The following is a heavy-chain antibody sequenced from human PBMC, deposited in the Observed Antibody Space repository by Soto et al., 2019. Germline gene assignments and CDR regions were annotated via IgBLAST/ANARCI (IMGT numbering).Heavy chain of an antibody. J-gene: IGHJ5*02. D-gene: IGHD6-13*01. V-gene: IGHV1-8*01. CDR1: GYTFTSYD. CDR3: ARRPLTPTKGSSLNWFDP. CDR2: MNPNSGNT. Sequence: QVQLVQSGAEVKKPGASVKVSCKASGYTFTSYDINWVRQATGQGLEWMGWMNPNSGNTGYAQKFQGRVTMTRDTYITTAYMELSSLRSEDTALYYCARRPLTPTKGSSLNWFDPWGQGTLVTVSS.